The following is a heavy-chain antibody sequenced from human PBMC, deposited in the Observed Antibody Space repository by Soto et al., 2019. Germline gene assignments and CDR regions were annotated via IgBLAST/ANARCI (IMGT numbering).Heavy chain of an antibody. CDR2: ISWNSGSI. D-gene: IGHD6-13*01. J-gene: IGHJ6*02. Sequence: EVQLVESGGGLVQPGRSLRLSCAASGFTFDDYAMHWVRQAPGKGLEWVSGISWNSGSIGYADSVKGRFTNSRDNAKNSLYLQMNSLRAQDTALYYCAKAAAACTAYYYYGMDVLGQGTTVTVSS. CDR3: AKAAAACTAYYYYGMDV. V-gene: IGHV3-9*01. CDR1: GFTFDDYA.